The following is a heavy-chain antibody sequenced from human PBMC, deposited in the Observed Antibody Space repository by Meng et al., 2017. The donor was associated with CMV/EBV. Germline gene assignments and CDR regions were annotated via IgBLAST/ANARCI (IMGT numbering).Heavy chain of an antibody. J-gene: IGHJ4*02. CDR3: ARAGGYSSSGYFDY. CDR2: TYYRSKWYN. V-gene: IGHV6-1*01. D-gene: IGHD6-13*01. CDR1: GDSVSSNSAA. Sequence: LRLSCAISGDSVSSNSAAGNWIRQAPSRGLEWLGRTYYRSKWYNGYAVSVKSRITINPDTSKNQCSLQLNSVTPEDTAVYYCARAGGYSSSGYFDYWGQGTLVTVSS.